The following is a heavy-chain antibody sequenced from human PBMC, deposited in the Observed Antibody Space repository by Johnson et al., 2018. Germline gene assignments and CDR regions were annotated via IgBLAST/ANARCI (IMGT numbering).Heavy chain of an antibody. CDR2: ISYDGSIK. Sequence: QVQLVESGGGVVQPGRSLRLSCAASGFTFSSYGMHWVRQAPGKGLEWVAVISYDGSIKYYADSVKGRFTISRDNSKNTLYLQVNSLRAEDTAVFYCARDGFYYYDSSGYYYPDWYFDLWGRGTLVTVSS. CDR3: ARDGFYYYDSSGYYYPDWYFDL. V-gene: IGHV3-30*03. CDR1: GFTFSSYG. J-gene: IGHJ2*01. D-gene: IGHD3-22*01.